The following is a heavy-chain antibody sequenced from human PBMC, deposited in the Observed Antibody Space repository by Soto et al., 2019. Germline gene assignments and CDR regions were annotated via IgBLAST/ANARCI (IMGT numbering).Heavy chain of an antibody. D-gene: IGHD3-3*01. CDR3: ARGTPYYDFWSGYSGPRPDAFDI. V-gene: IGHV3-48*01. CDR1: GFTFSSYS. Sequence: GGSLRLSCAASGFTFSSYSMNWVRQAPGKGLEWVSYISSSSSTIYYADSVKGRFTISRDNAKNSLYLQMNSLRAEDTAVYYCARGTPYYDFWSGYSGPRPDAFDIWGQGTMVTVSS. J-gene: IGHJ3*02. CDR2: ISSSSSTI.